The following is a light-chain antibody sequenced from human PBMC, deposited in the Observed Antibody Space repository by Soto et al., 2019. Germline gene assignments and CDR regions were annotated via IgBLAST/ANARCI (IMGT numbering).Light chain of an antibody. J-gene: IGLJ2*01. V-gene: IGLV2-23*03. CDR2: EGS. CDR1: SSDVGNYNH. Sequence: QSALTQPASVSGSPGQSITISCTGTSSDVGNYNHVSWYQHYPGKAPKLIIYEGSKRPSGVSNRFSGSKSGNTASLTISGLQAEDEADYYCCSYAGDNTVIFGGGTQLTVL. CDR3: CSYAGDNTVI.